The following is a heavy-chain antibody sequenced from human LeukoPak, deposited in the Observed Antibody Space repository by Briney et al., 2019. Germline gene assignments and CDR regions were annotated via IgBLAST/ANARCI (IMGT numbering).Heavy chain of an antibody. CDR2: ISSSAGTT. V-gene: IGHV3-48*03. Sequence: GGSLRLSCAASGFTFSSYEMNWVRQTPGKGLEWVSYISSSAGTTYYADSVKGRFTISRDNAKNSLYLQMNSLRAEDTAVYFCARQQPRLCYEWGQGTVVTVSS. CDR3: ARQQPRLCYE. J-gene: IGHJ4*02. CDR1: GFTFSSYE. D-gene: IGHD2-2*01.